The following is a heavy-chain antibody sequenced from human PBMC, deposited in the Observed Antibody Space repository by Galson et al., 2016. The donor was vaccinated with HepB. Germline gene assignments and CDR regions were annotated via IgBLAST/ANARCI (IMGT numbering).Heavy chain of an antibody. Sequence: TLSLTCVVSGGSLRSGGYSWSWISQSPGRGLEWIGYIYQSGSTNFNPSLRSRLTISVDASNNQFSLKLTSVTAADTAVYYCARGRDYFDTSGYLDLWGQGALVTVSS. CDR2: IYQSGST. CDR3: ARGRDYFDTSGYLDL. V-gene: IGHV4-30-2*06. CDR1: GGSLRSGGYS. J-gene: IGHJ4*02. D-gene: IGHD3-22*01.